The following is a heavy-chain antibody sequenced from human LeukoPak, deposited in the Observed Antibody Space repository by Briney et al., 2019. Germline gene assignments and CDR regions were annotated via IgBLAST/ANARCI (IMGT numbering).Heavy chain of an antibody. CDR2: INQYGRGI. D-gene: IGHD4-11*01. J-gene: IGHJ4*02. V-gene: IGHV3-7*01. Sequence: GGSLRLSGTASGFTFSDVWMSWVRQAPGKGLEWVANINQYGRGIYYVDSVKGRFSTAIDNTNNFLYLQMNSLIAEDTAMYFCARDSYRALDYWRQGTVVTVSS. CDR3: ARDSYRALDY. CDR1: GFTFSDVW.